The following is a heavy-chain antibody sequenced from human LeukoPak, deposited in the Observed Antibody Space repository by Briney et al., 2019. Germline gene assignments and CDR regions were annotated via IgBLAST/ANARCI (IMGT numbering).Heavy chain of an antibody. V-gene: IGHV4-30-2*01. CDR2: IYYSGST. Sequence: PSETLSLTCVVSGGSISSGGYSWSWIRQPPGKGLEWIGYIYYSGSTFYTPSLKSRVTISLDRSKNQFSLELISVTAADTAVYYCAGGFVHTSGYYSDYWGQGTLVTVSS. J-gene: IGHJ4*02. D-gene: IGHD3-22*01. CDR3: AGGFVHTSGYYSDY. CDR1: GGSISSGGYS.